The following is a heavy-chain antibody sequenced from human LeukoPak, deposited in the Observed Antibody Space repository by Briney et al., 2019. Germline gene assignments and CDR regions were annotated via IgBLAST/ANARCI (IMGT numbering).Heavy chain of an antibody. J-gene: IGHJ4*02. V-gene: IGHV3-74*01. CDR1: GFTFTRFW. Sequence: GGSLRLSCAGSGFTFTRFWMHWVRQAPGKGLVWVSRINVEGTTKTYADSVEGRFTISRDENTVYLQMSHLRVDDTAVYYCTRGGEEPFDYWGQGTLVTVSS. CDR3: TRGGEEPFDY. CDR2: INVEGTTK. D-gene: IGHD3-10*01.